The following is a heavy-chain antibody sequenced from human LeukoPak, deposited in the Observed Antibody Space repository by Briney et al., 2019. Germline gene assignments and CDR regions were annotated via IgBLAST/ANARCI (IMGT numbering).Heavy chain of an antibody. CDR3: ARDRGNYLLPY. D-gene: IGHD1-26*01. CDR2: ISAGNGNT. V-gene: IGHV1-3*01. CDR1: GYSFTTYG. Sequence: ASVKVSCKASGYSFTTYGISWVRQAPGQRLEWMGWISAGNGNTRYSQKFHDRLTISRDTPASTVYMELSSLRSEDTAIYYCARDRGNYLLPYWGQGTLVTVSS. J-gene: IGHJ4*02.